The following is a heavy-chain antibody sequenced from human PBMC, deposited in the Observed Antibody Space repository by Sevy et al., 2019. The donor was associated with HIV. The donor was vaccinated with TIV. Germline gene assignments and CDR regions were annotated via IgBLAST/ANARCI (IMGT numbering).Heavy chain of an antibody. Sequence: ASLKVSCKASGYTFTGYYMHWVRQAPGQGLEWMGWINPNSGGTNYAQKFQGRVTMTRDTSISTAYMELSRLRSDDTAVYYCARDIGSSYGMDVWGQGTTVTVSS. CDR1: GYTFTGYY. D-gene: IGHD6-13*01. J-gene: IGHJ6*02. V-gene: IGHV1-2*02. CDR2: INPNSGGT. CDR3: ARDIGSSYGMDV.